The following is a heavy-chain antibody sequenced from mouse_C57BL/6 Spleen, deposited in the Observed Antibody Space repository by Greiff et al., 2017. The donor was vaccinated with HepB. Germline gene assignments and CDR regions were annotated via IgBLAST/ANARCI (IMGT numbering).Heavy chain of an antibody. CDR3: ARSMCIYDGYLDY. CDR1: GYTFTSYW. J-gene: IGHJ2*01. D-gene: IGHD2-3*01. Sequence: QVQLQQSGAELVKPGASVKMSCKASGYTFTSYWITWVKQRPGQGLEWIGDIYPGSGSTNYNEKFKSKATLTVDTSSSTAYMQLSSLTSEDSAVYYCARSMCIYDGYLDYWGQGTTLTVSS. V-gene: IGHV1-55*01. CDR2: IYPGSGST.